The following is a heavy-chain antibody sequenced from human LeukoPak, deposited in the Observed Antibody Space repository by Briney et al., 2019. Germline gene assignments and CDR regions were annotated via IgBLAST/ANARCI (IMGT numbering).Heavy chain of an antibody. D-gene: IGHD3-10*01. V-gene: IGHV4-59*01. CDR1: ADSISSYY. J-gene: IGHJ3*02. CDR3: ARWGETSALRVHAFDI. Sequence: SETLSLTCTVSADSISSYYWNWIRQPPGKGLEWIGYGHYTGSTNYNPSLKSRVTFSVDTSKNQFSLKLTSVTAADTAVYYCARWGETSALRVHAFDIWGQGTMVTVSS. CDR2: GHYTGST.